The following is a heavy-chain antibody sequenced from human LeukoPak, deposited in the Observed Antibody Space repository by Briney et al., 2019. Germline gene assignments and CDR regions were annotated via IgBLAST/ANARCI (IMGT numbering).Heavy chain of an antibody. Sequence: SETLSLTCTVYGGSLSGYYWSWIRQPPGKGLEWIGEINHSGSTNYNASLKSRVTISVDTSKNQFSLKLSSVTAADTAVYYCARGGYSGSYAFDYWGQGTLVTVSS. V-gene: IGHV4-34*01. J-gene: IGHJ4*02. CDR3: ARGGYSGSYAFDY. CDR2: INHSGST. CDR1: GGSLSGYY. D-gene: IGHD1-26*01.